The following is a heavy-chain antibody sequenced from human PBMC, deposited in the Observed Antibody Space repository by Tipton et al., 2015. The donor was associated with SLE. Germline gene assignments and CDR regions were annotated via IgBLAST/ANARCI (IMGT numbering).Heavy chain of an antibody. CDR3: AKDDSGANSLDY. CDR1: GLTFSSYA. Sequence: QLVQSGGGVVQPGRSLRLSCGASGLTFSSYAMHWVRQAPGKGLKWVAVISYDGSNKYYADSVKGRFTISRDNAENKLYLLMNSLRADDTAVYYCAKDDSGANSLDYWGQGTLVTVSS. CDR2: ISYDGSNK. V-gene: IGHV3-30*04. J-gene: IGHJ4*02. D-gene: IGHD4-17*01.